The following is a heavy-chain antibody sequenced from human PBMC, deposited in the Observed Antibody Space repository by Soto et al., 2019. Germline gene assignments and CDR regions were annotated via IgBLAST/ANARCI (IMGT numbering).Heavy chain of an antibody. CDR1: GFTVSSNY. V-gene: IGHV3-66*01. Sequence: EVQLVESGGGLVQPGGSLRLSCAASGFTVSSNYMSWVRQAPGKGLEWVSVIYSGGSTYYADSVKGRFTISRDNSKNTPYPQMDSTRAEATGGYYCEGGGGGTTPFDYWGQGTLVTVSS. CDR3: EGGGGGTTPFDY. CDR2: IYSGGST. J-gene: IGHJ4*02. D-gene: IGHD1-1*01.